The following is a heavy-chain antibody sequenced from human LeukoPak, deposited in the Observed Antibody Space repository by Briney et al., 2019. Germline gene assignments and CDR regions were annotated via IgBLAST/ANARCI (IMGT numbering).Heavy chain of an antibody. CDR1: GFTFSSCW. V-gene: IGHV3-7*04. Sequence: GGSLRLSCVASGFTFSSCWMHWVRQAPGKGLQWVANIKQDGSDKYYVDSVKGRFTISRDNAKNSLNLQMSSLRAEDTPVYYFARGGLWVGPDSGKTRHPYWEIWGQGTMVTVSS. CDR3: ARGGLWVGPDSGKTRHPYWEI. CDR2: IKQDGSDK. D-gene: IGHD2-21*01. J-gene: IGHJ3*02.